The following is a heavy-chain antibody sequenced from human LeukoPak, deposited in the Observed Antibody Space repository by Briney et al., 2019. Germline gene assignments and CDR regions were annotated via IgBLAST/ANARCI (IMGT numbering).Heavy chain of an antibody. Sequence: SGTLSLTCAVSGGSISSSNWWSWVRQPPGKGLEWIGEIYHSGSTNYNPSLKSRVTISVDTSKNQFSLKLSSVTAADTAVYYCARSNYDFWSGYYPKGLYFDYWGQGTLVTVSS. D-gene: IGHD3-3*01. CDR2: IYHSGST. J-gene: IGHJ4*02. CDR1: GGSISSSNW. CDR3: ARSNYDFWSGYYPKGLYFDY. V-gene: IGHV4-4*02.